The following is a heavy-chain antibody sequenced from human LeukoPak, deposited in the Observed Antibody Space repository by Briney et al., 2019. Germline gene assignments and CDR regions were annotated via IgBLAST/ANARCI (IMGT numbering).Heavy chain of an antibody. J-gene: IGHJ4*02. CDR3: AKEYYYDSSGYYLPDY. CDR1: GFTFSSYG. V-gene: IGHV3-30*02. Sequence: GGSLRLSWAASGFTFSSYGMHWVRQAPGKGLEWVAFIRYDGSNKYYADSVKGRFTISRDNSKNTLYLQMNSLRAEDTAVYYCAKEYYYDSSGYYLPDYWGQGTLVTVSS. D-gene: IGHD3-22*01. CDR2: IRYDGSNK.